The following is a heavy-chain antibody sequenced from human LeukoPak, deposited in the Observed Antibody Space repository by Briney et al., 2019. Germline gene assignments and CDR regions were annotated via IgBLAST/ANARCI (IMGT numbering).Heavy chain of an antibody. J-gene: IGHJ3*02. CDR3: ASSYDYGGANAFDI. D-gene: IGHD4-23*01. V-gene: IGHV1-18*01. CDR2: ISAYNGNT. Sequence: ASVKVSCKASGYTFTSYGISWVRQAPGQGLEWMGWISAYNGNTNYAQKLQGRVTMTTDTSTSTAYMELRSLRSEDTAVYYCASSYDYGGANAFDIWGQGTMVTVSS. CDR1: GYTFTSYG.